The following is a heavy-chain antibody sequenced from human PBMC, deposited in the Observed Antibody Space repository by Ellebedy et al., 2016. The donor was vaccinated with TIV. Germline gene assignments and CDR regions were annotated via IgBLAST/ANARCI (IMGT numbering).Heavy chain of an antibody. CDR3: AKGSTRWNYYYMDV. J-gene: IGHJ6*03. CDR1: GFTFDDYA. CDR2: ISWNSGSI. Sequence: GGSLRLXXAASGFTFDDYAMHWVRQAPGKGLEWVSGISWNSGSIGYADSVKGRFTISRDNAKNSLYLQMNSLRAEDTALYYCAKGSTRWNYYYMDVWGKGTTVTVSS. D-gene: IGHD2-2*01. V-gene: IGHV3-9*01.